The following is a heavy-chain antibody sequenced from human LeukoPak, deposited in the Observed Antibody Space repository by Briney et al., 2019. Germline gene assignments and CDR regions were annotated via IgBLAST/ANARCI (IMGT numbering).Heavy chain of an antibody. J-gene: IGHJ4*02. CDR1: GFTFSSYA. D-gene: IGHD6-19*01. CDR2: ISYDGSNK. V-gene: IGHV3-30*04. CDR3: ARVGRSGWTVDY. Sequence: GRSLRLSCAASGFTFSSYAMHWVRQAPGKGLEWVAVISYDGSNKYYADSVKGRFTISRDNSKNTLYLQMNSLRAEDTAVYYCARVGRSGWTVDYWGQGTLVTVSS.